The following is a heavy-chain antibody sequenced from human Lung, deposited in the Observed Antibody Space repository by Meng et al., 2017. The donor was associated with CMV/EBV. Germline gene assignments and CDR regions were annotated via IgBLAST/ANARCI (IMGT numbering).Heavy chain of an antibody. Sequence: ASVXVSCKASGYTFTGYYILWVRQAPGQGLEWMGWMNPDRGAVNYVQKFQGRVTMTRDSSISTAYMELSRLRSDDTAVYYCARDLKGTTVTATGLYGMDVWGQGTTVTVSS. CDR3: ARDLKGTTVTATGLYGMDV. CDR1: GYTFTGYY. V-gene: IGHV1-2*02. J-gene: IGHJ6*02. D-gene: IGHD4-11*01. CDR2: MNPDRGAV.